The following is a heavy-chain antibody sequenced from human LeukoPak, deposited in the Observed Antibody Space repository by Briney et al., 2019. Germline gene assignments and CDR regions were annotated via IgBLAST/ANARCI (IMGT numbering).Heavy chain of an antibody. CDR3: ARTLGSELAATSYYFDY. J-gene: IGHJ4*02. CDR2: IYYSGST. V-gene: IGHV4-59*08. Sequence: PSETLSLTCTVSGGSISSYYWSWIRQPPGKGLEWIGYIYYSGSTNYNPSLKSRVTVSVDTSKNQFSLKLSSVTAADTAVYYCARTLGSELAATSYYFDYWGQGTLVTVSS. D-gene: IGHD2-15*01. CDR1: GGSISSYY.